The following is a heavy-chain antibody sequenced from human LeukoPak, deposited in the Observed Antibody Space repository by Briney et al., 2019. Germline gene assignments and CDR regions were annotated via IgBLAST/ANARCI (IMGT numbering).Heavy chain of an antibody. Sequence: SSETLSLTCTVSGGSISSSSCYRGWIRQPPGKGLEWIGSIYYSGSTYYNPSLKSRVTISVDTSKNQFSLKLSSVTAADTAVYYCARHAELLYYFDYWGQGTLVTVSS. D-gene: IGHD3-10*01. V-gene: IGHV4-39*01. CDR1: GGSISSSSCY. CDR2: IYYSGST. CDR3: ARHAELLYYFDY. J-gene: IGHJ4*02.